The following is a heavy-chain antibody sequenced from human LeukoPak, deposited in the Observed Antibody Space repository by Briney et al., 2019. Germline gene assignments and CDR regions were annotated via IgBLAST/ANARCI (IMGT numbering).Heavy chain of an antibody. D-gene: IGHD1-14*01. J-gene: IGHJ4*02. CDR2: IISDGSNI. V-gene: IGHV3-74*01. CDR1: GFSFRSHW. CDR3: VRGHAPGPDRHWDY. Sequence: GGSLRLSCAASGFSFRSHWMHWVRQAPGKGLVWVAGIISDGSNINYADSVNGRFTISRANAKNTLYLQMNGLRADDTAVYYCVRGHAPGPDRHWDYWGQGVMATVSS.